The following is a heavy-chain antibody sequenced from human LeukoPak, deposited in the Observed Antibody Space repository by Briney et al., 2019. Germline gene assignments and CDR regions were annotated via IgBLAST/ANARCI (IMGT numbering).Heavy chain of an antibody. CDR1: GFTSCSYS. Sequence: PGGTLRLSCAASGFTSCSYSMNWVRDGPRKGLERVSSISSSSSSIYYADPAKGRFTISRDNAKTTLYLQVNSLRAEDTAVYYCASEDGWGSYAPLYYWGQGTRVTVSS. J-gene: IGHJ4*02. CDR3: ASEDGWGSYAPLYY. D-gene: IGHD3-16*01. V-gene: IGHV3-21*01. CDR2: ISSSSSSI.